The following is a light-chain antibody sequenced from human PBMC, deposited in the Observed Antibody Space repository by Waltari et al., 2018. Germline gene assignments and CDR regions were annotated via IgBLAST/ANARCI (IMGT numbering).Light chain of an antibody. CDR3: QQYNIWPLT. CDR2: GAS. Sequence: EIVLTQSPATLSLSPGESGTLSCRASQSVNSNLAWYQEKPVQAPRLLIYGASTRATGIPARFTGSGSGTEFTLTISSLQSEDFAVYYCQQYNIWPLTFGGGTKVEIK. V-gene: IGKV3-15*01. J-gene: IGKJ4*01. CDR1: QSVNSN.